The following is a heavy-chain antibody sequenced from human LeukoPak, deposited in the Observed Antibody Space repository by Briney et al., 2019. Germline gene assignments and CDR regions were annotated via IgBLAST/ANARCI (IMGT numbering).Heavy chain of an antibody. CDR1: GFTFSSYS. V-gene: IGHV3-21*01. CDR3: ARDRIVVVPAAYMDDAFDI. Sequence: PGGSLRLSCAASGFTFSSYSMNWVRQAPGKGLEWVSSISSSSSYIYYADSVKGRFTISRDNAKNSLYLQMNSLRAEDTAVYYCARDRIVVVPAAYMDDAFDIWGQGTIVTVSS. J-gene: IGHJ3*02. D-gene: IGHD2-2*01. CDR2: ISSSSSYI.